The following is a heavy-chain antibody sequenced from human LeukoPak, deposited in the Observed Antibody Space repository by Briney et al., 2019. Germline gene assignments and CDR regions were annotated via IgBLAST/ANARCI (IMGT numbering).Heavy chain of an antibody. CDR1: GGSISSYY. CDR2: IYYSGTT. J-gene: IGHJ5*01. V-gene: IGHV4-59*01. D-gene: IGHD2-15*01. Sequence: SETLSLTCTVSGGSISSYYWSWIRQPPGKGLEWIGYIYYSGTTNYNPSLKSRVTISQDTSNNQVSLKLTSVTAADTAVYYCARLETGCSSGSCYFRFDFWGQGTLVTVSS. CDR3: ARLETGCSSGSCYFRFDF.